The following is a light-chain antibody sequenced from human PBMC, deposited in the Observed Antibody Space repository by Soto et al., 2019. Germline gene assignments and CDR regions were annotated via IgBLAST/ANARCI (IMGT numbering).Light chain of an antibody. CDR1: QSISIY. V-gene: IGKV1-39*01. CDR3: YQRYSTPFT. J-gene: IGKJ3*01. CDR2: AAS. Sequence: DSHMTQSPSSLSASVGEGVTITCRASQSISIYLSWYQQKPGKARKLLIYAASIFESGVPSRFSGSGSGTDFTLTISSLQPDDFATYHCYQRYSTPFTVGPGIKVDI.